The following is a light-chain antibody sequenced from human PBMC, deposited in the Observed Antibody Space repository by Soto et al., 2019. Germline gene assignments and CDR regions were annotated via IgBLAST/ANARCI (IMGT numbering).Light chain of an antibody. J-gene: IGKJ2*01. CDR2: GTS. CDR3: HQYGYSPNT. V-gene: IGKV3-20*01. Sequence: EIVLTQSPGTLSLSPGDRATLSCRASRSVNSRYLAWYQQKPGQAPRLLIYGTSTRATGIPDRFSGSGSGTDFTLTISRLEPEDFAVYHCHQYGYSPNTFGQGTNLAIK. CDR1: RSVNSRY.